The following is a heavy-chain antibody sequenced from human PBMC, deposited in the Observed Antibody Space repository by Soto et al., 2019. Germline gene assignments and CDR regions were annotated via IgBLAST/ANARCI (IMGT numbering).Heavy chain of an antibody. CDR2: INLNSGDT. CDR3: ARGRGWRDY. Sequence: QVQLVQSGAEVKKPGASVKVSCKASGYTFTSYDINWVRQAAGQGLEWMGWINLNSGDTDSAQKFQGRLTMTRDTSISTAYMELSSLTSEDTAVYHCARGRGWRDYWGQGTLVTVSS. J-gene: IGHJ4*02. CDR1: GYTFTSYD. D-gene: IGHD6-19*01. V-gene: IGHV1-8*01.